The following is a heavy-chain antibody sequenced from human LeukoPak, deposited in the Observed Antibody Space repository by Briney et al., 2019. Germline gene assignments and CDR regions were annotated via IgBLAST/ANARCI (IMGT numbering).Heavy chain of an antibody. CDR2: INHSGST. Sequence: SETLSLTCAVYGGSFSGYYWSWIRQPPGKGLEWIGEINHSGSTNYNPSLKSRVTKSVDTSKNQFSLKLSSVAAADTAVYYCARAQDGSYYFDYWGQGTLVTVSS. J-gene: IGHJ4*02. V-gene: IGHV4-34*01. CDR3: ARAQDGSYYFDY. D-gene: IGHD1-26*01. CDR1: GGSFSGYY.